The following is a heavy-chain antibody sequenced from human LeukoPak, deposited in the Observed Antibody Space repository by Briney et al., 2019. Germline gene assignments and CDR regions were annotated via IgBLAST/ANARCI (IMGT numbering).Heavy chain of an antibody. Sequence: PSETLSLTCAVYGGSFSGYYWSWIRQPPGKGLEGIGDINHSGSTNYNPSLKSRVTISVDTSKNQFSLKLTSVTAADTAVYYCARRGFGELLDDYWGQGTLVTVSS. CDR2: INHSGST. CDR3: ARRGFGELLDDY. CDR1: GGSFSGYY. J-gene: IGHJ4*02. V-gene: IGHV4-34*01. D-gene: IGHD3-10*01.